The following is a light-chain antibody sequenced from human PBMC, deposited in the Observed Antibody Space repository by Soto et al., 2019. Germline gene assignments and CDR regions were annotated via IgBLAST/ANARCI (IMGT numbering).Light chain of an antibody. CDR3: SSYTSSSPYV. J-gene: IGLJ1*01. V-gene: IGLV2-14*03. Sequence: QSALTQPASVSGFPGQSITISCTGISSDVGGFSYVSWYQQHPGRAPKLMIYDVSSRPSGVANRFSGSKSDNTASLIISRLQAEDEADYYCSSYTSSSPYVFGTGTKLTVL. CDR1: SSDVGGFSY. CDR2: DVS.